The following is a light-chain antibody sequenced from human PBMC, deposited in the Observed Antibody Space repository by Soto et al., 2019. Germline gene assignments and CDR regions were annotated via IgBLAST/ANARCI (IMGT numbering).Light chain of an antibody. V-gene: IGKV3-11*01. CDR1: QSVSSY. CDR3: QQRYNWAIT. Sequence: EIVLTQSPATLSLSPGERATLSCRASQSVSSYLAWYQQKPGQAPRLLIYDASNRAAGIPARFSGSGSGTDFTLTISSLEPEDFAVYYCQQRYNWAITFGQGTRLEIK. CDR2: DAS. J-gene: IGKJ5*01.